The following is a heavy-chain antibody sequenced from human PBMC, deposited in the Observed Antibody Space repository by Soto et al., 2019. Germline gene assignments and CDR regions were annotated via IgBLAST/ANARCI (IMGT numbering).Heavy chain of an antibody. J-gene: IGHJ4*02. CDR3: TTLNYYDSSGYYYADRVY. CDR2: IKSKTDGGTT. D-gene: IGHD3-22*01. V-gene: IGHV3-15*07. CDR1: GFTFSNAW. Sequence: GGSLRLSCAASGFTFSNAWMNWVRQAPGKGLEWVGRIKSKTDGGTTDYAAPVKGRFTISSEDSKNTLYLQMNRLKTEDTAVYYCTTLNYYDSSGYYYADRVYWGQGTLVTVSS.